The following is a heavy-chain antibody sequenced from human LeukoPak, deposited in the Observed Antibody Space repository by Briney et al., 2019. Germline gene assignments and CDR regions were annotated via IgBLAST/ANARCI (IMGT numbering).Heavy chain of an antibody. CDR2: IYYSGST. Sequence: PSETLSLTCTVSGGSISSYYWSWIRQPPEKGLEWIGYIYYSGSTNYNPSLKSRVTISVDTSKNQFSLKLSSVTAADTAVYYCARTEQWLVLYFDYWGQGTLVTVSS. CDR3: ARTEQWLVLYFDY. CDR1: GGSISSYY. D-gene: IGHD6-19*01. J-gene: IGHJ4*02. V-gene: IGHV4-59*01.